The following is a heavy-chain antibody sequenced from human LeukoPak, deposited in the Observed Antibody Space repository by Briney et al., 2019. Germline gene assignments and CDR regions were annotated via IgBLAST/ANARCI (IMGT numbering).Heavy chain of an antibody. CDR3: ARGRSKVSSSGYLHLNWFDP. CDR2: MNPNSGNT. CDR1: GYTFTSYD. J-gene: IGHJ5*02. Sequence: ASVKVSCNASGYTFTSYDINWVRQATGQGLEWMGWMNPNSGNTGYAQKFQGRVTITRNTSISTAYMELSSMSSEDTAVCYCARGRSKVSSSGYLHLNWFDPWGQGTMVTVSS. D-gene: IGHD3-22*01. V-gene: IGHV1-8*03.